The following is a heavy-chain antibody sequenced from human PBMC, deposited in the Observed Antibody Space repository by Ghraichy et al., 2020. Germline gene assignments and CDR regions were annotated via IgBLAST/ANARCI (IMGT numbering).Heavy chain of an antibody. D-gene: IGHD3-3*01. CDR3: AREAIFGVRGLDV. J-gene: IGHJ6*02. CDR1: GYTFTSYY. CDR2: INAHGGSA. V-gene: IGHV1-46*01. Sequence: ASVKVSCKASGYTFTSYYIHWVRQAPGQGLEWVGIINAHGGSATSAQSFQGRVSMTRDTSTSTVYMELSSLRSEDTAVYYCAREAIFGVRGLDVWGQGTPFSVS.